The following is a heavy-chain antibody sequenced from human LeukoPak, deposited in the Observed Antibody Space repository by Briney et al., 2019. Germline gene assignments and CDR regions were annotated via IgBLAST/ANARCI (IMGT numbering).Heavy chain of an antibody. V-gene: IGHV4-61*02. D-gene: IGHD2-2*01. CDR3: ARDSYQLLRLDDYYYGMDV. CDR1: GGSISSGSYY. CDR2: IYTSGST. Sequence: PSETLSLTCTVSGGSISSGSYYWSWIRQPAGKGLEWIGRIYTSGSTNYNPSLKSRVTISVDTSKNQFSLKLSSVTAADTAVYYCARDSYQLLRLDDYYYGMDVWGQGTTVTVSS. J-gene: IGHJ6*02.